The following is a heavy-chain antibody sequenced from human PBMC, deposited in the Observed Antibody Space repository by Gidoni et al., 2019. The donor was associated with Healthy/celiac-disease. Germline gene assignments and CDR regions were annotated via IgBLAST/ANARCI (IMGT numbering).Heavy chain of an antibody. D-gene: IGHD6-13*01. V-gene: IGHV3-30*02. J-gene: IGHJ4*02. CDR3: AKVRDVGAAAVEFDY. CDR2: IRYDGSNK. Sequence: QVQLVESGGGVVQPGGSLSLSCAAPGFTFSSYGMHWVRQAPGKGLGWVAFIRYDGSNKYYADSVKGRFTISRDNSKNTLYLQMNSLRAEDTAVYYCAKVRDVGAAAVEFDYWGQGTLVTVSS. CDR1: GFTFSSYG.